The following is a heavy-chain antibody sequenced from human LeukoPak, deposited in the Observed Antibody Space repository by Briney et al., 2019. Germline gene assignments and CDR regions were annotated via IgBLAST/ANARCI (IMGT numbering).Heavy chain of an antibody. J-gene: IGHJ6*04. D-gene: IGHD2-15*01. V-gene: IGHV4-59*01. Sequence: PSETLSLTCTVSGGSISSYYWSWIRQPPGKXXXXXXXXXYSGSTNYNPSLKSRVTISVDTSKNQFSLKLSSVTAADTAVYYCARGEEYCSGGSCSDGMDVWGKGTTVTVSS. CDR2: XXYSGST. CDR3: ARGEEYCSGGSCSDGMDV. CDR1: GGSISSYY.